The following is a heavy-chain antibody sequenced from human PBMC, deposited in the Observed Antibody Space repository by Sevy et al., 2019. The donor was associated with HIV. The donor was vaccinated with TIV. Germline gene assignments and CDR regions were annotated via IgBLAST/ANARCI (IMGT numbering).Heavy chain of an antibody. CDR2: IIPIFGTA. Sequence: ASVKVSCKASGGTFSSYAISWVRQAPGQGLEWMGGIIPIFGTANYAQKFQGSVTVTADESTSTAYMELSSLRSEDTAVYYCARGLIATRRGGGYYFDYWGQGTLVTVSS. CDR3: ARGLIATRRGGGYYFDY. J-gene: IGHJ4*02. D-gene: IGHD6-6*01. V-gene: IGHV1-69*13. CDR1: GGTFSSYA.